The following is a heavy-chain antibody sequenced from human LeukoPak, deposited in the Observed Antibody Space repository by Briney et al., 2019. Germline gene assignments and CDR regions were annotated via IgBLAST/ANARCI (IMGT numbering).Heavy chain of an antibody. CDR2: ISGSGGST. J-gene: IGHJ6*02. Sequence: PGGSLRLSCAASGFTFSSYAMSWVRQAPGKGLEWVSAISGSGGSTYYADSVKGRFTISRDNSKNTLYLQMNSLRAEDTAVYYCAKGVTIFGVVITSYYYYGMDVWDQGTTVTVSS. V-gene: IGHV3-23*01. D-gene: IGHD3-3*01. CDR1: GFTFSSYA. CDR3: AKGVTIFGVVITSYYYYGMDV.